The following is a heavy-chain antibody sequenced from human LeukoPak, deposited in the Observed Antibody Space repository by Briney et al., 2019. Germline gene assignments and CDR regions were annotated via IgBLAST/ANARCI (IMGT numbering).Heavy chain of an antibody. J-gene: IGHJ4*02. CDR1: GFTFSSYA. V-gene: IGHV3-23*01. D-gene: IGHD2-2*01. CDR3: AKGVVPAALLSADY. Sequence: GGSLRLSCAASGFTFSSYAMIWVRQAPGKGLEWVSTISGSGGSTYYADSVKGRFTISRDNSKNTLYLQMNSLRAEDTAVYYCAKGVVPAALLSADYLGQGTLVTVSS. CDR2: ISGSGGST.